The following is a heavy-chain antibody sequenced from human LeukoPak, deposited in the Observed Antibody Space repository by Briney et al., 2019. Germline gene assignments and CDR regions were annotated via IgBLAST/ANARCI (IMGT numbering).Heavy chain of an antibody. CDR3: ARGRGNTIFGVVLVPFDY. D-gene: IGHD3-3*01. CDR1: GFTFSSYS. CDR2: ISSSSSYI. J-gene: IGHJ4*02. V-gene: IGHV3-21*01. Sequence: GSLRLSCAASGFTFSSYSMNWVRQAPGKGLEWVSSISSSSSYIYYADSVKGRFTISRDDAKNSLYLQMNSLRAEDTAVYYCARGRGNTIFGVVLVPFDYWGQGTLVTVSS.